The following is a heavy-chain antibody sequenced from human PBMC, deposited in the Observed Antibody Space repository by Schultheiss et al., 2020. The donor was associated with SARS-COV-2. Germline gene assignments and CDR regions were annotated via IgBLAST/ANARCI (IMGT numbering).Heavy chain of an antibody. V-gene: IGHV4-31*03. CDR1: GGSISSGGYY. J-gene: IGHJ6*02. CDR3: ARDLVYSSSSNYYYGMDV. Sequence: LRLSCTVSGGSISSGGYYWSWIRQHPGKGLEWIGYIYYSGSTYYNPSLKSRVTISVDTSKNQFSLKLSSVTAADTAVYYCARDLVYSSSSNYYYGMDVWGQGTTVTVSS. CDR2: IYYSGST. D-gene: IGHD6-6*01.